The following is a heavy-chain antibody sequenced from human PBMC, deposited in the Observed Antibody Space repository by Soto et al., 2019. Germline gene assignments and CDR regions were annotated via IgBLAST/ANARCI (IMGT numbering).Heavy chain of an antibody. CDR2: ISASGATT. V-gene: IGHV3-23*01. Sequence: EVQVLESGGGFVQPGGSLRLSCSGSGFTLSSYAMSWVRQAPGKGLEWVSGISASGATTYYTDSVKGRFTISRDNSKNTMYVQTNSLRAEDTAIYYCAKMGAYSTLAIDYWGQGTLVIVSS. CDR1: GFTLSSYA. J-gene: IGHJ4*02. D-gene: IGHD6-13*01. CDR3: AKMGAYSTLAIDY.